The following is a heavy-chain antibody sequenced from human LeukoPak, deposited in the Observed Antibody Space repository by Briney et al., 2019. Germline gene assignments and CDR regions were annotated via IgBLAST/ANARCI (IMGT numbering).Heavy chain of an antibody. D-gene: IGHD3-16*02. CDR3: ARDIYDYVWGSYRYYFDY. V-gene: IGHV3-74*01. Sequence: PGGSLRLSCAASGNYWMHWVRQAPGKGLVWVSHINSDGSWTGYADSVKGRFTISRDNAKNSLYLQMNSLRAEDTAVYYCARDIYDYVWGSYRYYFDYWGQGTLVTVSS. J-gene: IGHJ4*02. CDR1: GNYW. CDR2: INSDGSWT.